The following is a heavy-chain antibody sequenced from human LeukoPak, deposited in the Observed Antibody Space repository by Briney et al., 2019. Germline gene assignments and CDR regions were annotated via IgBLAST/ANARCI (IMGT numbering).Heavy chain of an antibody. Sequence: ASVKVSCKAFGYTFTSYGISWVRQAPGQGLEWMGWISAYNGNTNYAQKVQGRVTMTTDTSTSTAYMELRSLRSDDTAIYYCATMRYTGSYSKWFDPWGQGTLVTVSS. D-gene: IGHD1-26*01. V-gene: IGHV1-18*01. J-gene: IGHJ5*02. CDR1: GYTFTSYG. CDR2: ISAYNGNT. CDR3: ATMRYTGSYSKWFDP.